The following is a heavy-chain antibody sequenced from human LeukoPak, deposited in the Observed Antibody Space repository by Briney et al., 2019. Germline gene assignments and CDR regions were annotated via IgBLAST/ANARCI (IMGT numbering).Heavy chain of an antibody. D-gene: IGHD3-22*01. J-gene: IGHJ4*02. CDR3: ARDGSYYYDSSGYGNSYYFDY. Sequence: PGRSLRLSCAASGFTFNSYAFHWVRQAPGKGLEWVAVISYDGRNKYYADSVKGRFTISRDNSKNTLYLQMNSLRAEDTAVYYCARDGSYYYDSSGYGNSYYFDYWGQGTLVTVSS. CDR2: ISYDGRNK. V-gene: IGHV3-30-3*01. CDR1: GFTFNSYA.